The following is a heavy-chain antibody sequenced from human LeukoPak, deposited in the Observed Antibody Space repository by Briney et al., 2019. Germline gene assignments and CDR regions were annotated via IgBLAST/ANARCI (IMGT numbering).Heavy chain of an antibody. CDR2: ISWNSGSI. D-gene: IGHD2-2*01. V-gene: IGHV3-9*01. CDR3: ARDPYCSSTSCYFAFDI. Sequence: GGSLRLSCAASGFTFDDYAMHWVRQAPGKGLEWVSGISWNSGSIGYADSVKGRFTISRDNAKNSLYLQMNSLRAEDTAVYYCARDPYCSSTSCYFAFDIWGQGTMVTVSS. J-gene: IGHJ3*02. CDR1: GFTFDDYA.